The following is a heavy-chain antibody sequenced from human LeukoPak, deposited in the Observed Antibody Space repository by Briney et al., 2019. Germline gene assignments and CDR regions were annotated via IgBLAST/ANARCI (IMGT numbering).Heavy chain of an antibody. CDR1: GYTFTSYW. Sequence: GASVKVSCKASGYTFTSYWISWVRQMPGKGLEWMGRIDPSDSYTNYSPSFQGHVTISADKSISTAYLQWSSLKASDTAMYYCAGARGILTGYYLNWGQGTLVTVSS. J-gene: IGHJ4*02. V-gene: IGHV5-10-1*01. D-gene: IGHD3-9*01. CDR2: IDPSDSYT. CDR3: AGARGILTGYYLN.